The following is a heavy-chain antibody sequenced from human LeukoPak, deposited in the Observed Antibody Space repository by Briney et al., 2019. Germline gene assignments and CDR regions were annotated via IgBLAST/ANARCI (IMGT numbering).Heavy chain of an antibody. CDR3: AKDGGLWVSAHWGDS. V-gene: IGHV3-23*01. J-gene: IGHJ4*02. D-gene: IGHD7-27*01. CDR1: GFTFSSYA. CDR2: ITTGDGNT. Sequence: GGSLRLSCAASGFTFSSYAMSWVRQAPGKGLKWVSTITTGDGNTYYADSVKGRFTVSRDDSKNTLYLQMNSLRAEDTAVYYCAKDGGLWVSAHWGDSWGRGTLVTVSS.